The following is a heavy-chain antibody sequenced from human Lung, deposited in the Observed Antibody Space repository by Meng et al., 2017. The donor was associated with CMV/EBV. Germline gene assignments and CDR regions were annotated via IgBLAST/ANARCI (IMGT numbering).Heavy chain of an antibody. CDR3: VREMLTEFYNWNSLHYFDY. V-gene: IGHV3-21*01. CDR1: GFXFSDYS. D-gene: IGHD1-20*01. J-gene: IGHJ4*02. Sequence: GGSXRLXCTASGFXFSDYSMNWVRQAPGKGLEWVSSITGNGLYIYYADAVKGRFTLPRDNAKNSLYLQINSLRAEDTAVYYCVREMLTEFYNWNSLHYFDYWXQGTXVTVSS. CDR2: ITGNGLYI.